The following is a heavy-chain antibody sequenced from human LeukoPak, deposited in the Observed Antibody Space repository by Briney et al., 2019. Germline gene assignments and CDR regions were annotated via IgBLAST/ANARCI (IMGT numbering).Heavy chain of an antibody. V-gene: IGHV4-34*01. D-gene: IGHD6-13*01. Sequence: PSETLSLTCAVYGGSFSGYYWSWIRQPPGKGLEWIGEINHSVSTNYNPSLKSRVTISVDTSKNQFSLKLSSVTAADTAVYYCARRYSSSWYVVGMDVWGQGTTVTVSS. CDR1: GGSFSGYY. CDR2: INHSVST. J-gene: IGHJ6*02. CDR3: ARRYSSSWYVVGMDV.